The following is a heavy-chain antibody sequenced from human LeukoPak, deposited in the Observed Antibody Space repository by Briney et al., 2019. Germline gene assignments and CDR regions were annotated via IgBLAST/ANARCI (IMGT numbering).Heavy chain of an antibody. J-gene: IGHJ4*02. Sequence: GGSLRLSWSASGFTFSNYAMHWVRQAPGKGLQYVSAVGSIGGSTYYADSVKGRFSISRDNSENTLYLQMSGLRPEDTAVYYCVKGGREQRLPSYYSDHWGQGTLVTVSS. CDR3: VKGGREQRLPSYYSDH. CDR2: VGSIGGST. D-gene: IGHD6-25*01. CDR1: GFTFSNYA. V-gene: IGHV3-64D*06.